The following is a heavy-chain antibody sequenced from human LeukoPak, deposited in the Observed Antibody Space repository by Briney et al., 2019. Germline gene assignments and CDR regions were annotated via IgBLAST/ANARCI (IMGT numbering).Heavy chain of an antibody. CDR2: THYESKWKN. V-gene: IGHV6-1*01. CDR1: GDSVSSSTTG. Sequence: SQTLSLTCAISGDSVSSSTTGWNWIRQSPSRGLEWLGRTHYESKWKNDYAESVKSRMTINPDTSKNQFSLQLNSVTPEDTAVYFCARGFLMRGFDCWGQGTLVTVSS. CDR3: ARGFLMRGFDC. J-gene: IGHJ4*02.